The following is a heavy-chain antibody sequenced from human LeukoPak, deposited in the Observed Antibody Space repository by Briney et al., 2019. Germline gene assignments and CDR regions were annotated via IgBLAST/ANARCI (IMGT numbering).Heavy chain of an antibody. CDR3: ARDWLPGSVVVPANTLPTPPIDP. J-gene: IGHJ5*02. CDR2: INAGNGNT. D-gene: IGHD2-2*01. CDR1: GYTFTRYA. Sequence: ASVKVSCKASGYTFTRYAMHWVRQAPGQRLEWMGWINAGNGNTKYSQKFQGRVTITRDTSASTAYMELSSLRSEDTAVYYCARDWLPGSVVVPANTLPTPPIDPWGQGTLVTVSS. V-gene: IGHV1-3*01.